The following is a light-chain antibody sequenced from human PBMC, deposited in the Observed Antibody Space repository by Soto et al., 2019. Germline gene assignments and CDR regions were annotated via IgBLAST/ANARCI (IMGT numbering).Light chain of an antibody. CDR1: ESVASSH. CDR3: QQYVGPRFT. Sequence: IVFTQAPATLSLSPGGRATLSWRGSESVASSHLAWYHQKPGQAPRLLIYGTSKRATGIPDRFSGSGFDKDFTLTISRLDPEDSAVYYCQQYVGPRFTFGQGTRLEI. CDR2: GTS. J-gene: IGKJ5*01. V-gene: IGKV3-20*01.